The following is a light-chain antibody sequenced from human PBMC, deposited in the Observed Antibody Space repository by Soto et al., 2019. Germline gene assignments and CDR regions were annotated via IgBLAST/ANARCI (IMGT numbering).Light chain of an antibody. CDR3: QQYGRSPT. CDR1: QSVSSN. J-gene: IGKJ1*01. V-gene: IGKV3-20*01. Sequence: EIVLTQSPATLSLSPGERATLSCRASQSVSSNLAWYQQKPGQAPRLLIYGASSRATGIPDRFSGSGSGTDFTLTISRLEPEDFVVYYCQQYGRSPTFGQRTKVDIK. CDR2: GAS.